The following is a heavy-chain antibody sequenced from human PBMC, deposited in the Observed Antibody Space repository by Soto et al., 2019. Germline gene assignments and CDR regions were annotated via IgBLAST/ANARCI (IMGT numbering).Heavy chain of an antibody. CDR3: SRGRGGTGYYYIDY. J-gene: IGHJ4*01. CDR2: IGTAGDT. CDR1: GFTFSSYD. Sequence: GGSLRLSCAASGFTFSSYDMHWVRQATGKGLEWVSAIGTAGDTYYPGSVKGRFTISRENAKNSLYLQMNSLRAGDADVYYSSRGRGGTGYYYIDYGGQGTLVTVSS. V-gene: IGHV3-13*01. D-gene: IGHD6-13*01.